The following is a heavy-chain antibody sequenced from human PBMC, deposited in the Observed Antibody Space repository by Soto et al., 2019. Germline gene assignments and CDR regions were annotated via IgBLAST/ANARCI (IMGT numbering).Heavy chain of an antibody. CDR3: ARVYYDSSGYYFYYFDY. V-gene: IGHV4-4*02. J-gene: IGHJ4*02. CDR1: VGSISSSNW. CDR2: IYHSGST. Sequence: SETLSLTCAVSVGSISSSNWWSWVRQPPGKGLEWIGEIYHSGSTNYNPSLKSRVTISVDKSKNQFSLKLSSVTAADTAVYYCARVYYDSSGYYFYYFDYWGQGTLVTVSS. D-gene: IGHD3-22*01.